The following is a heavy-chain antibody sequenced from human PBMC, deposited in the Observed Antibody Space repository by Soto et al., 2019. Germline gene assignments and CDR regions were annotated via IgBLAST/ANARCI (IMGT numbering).Heavy chain of an antibody. V-gene: IGHV4-61*01. J-gene: IGHJ4*02. CDR1: GGSVSSGSYY. Sequence: QVQLQESGPGLVKPSETLSLTCTVSGGSVSSGSYYWSWIRQPPGKGLEWIGYIYYSGSTNYNPSLRSRVXXSXEXXKHPFALKLSSVTAADTAVYYCATTRGVGATPLDYWGQGTLVTVSS. D-gene: IGHD1-26*01. CDR2: IYYSGST. CDR3: ATTRGVGATPLDY.